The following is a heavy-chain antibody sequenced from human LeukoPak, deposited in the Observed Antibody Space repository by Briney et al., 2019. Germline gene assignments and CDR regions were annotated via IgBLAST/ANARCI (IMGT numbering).Heavy chain of an antibody. CDR1: GFTFSFYW. J-gene: IGHJ4*02. D-gene: IGHD2-15*01. Sequence: GGSLRLSCAASGFTFSFYWMHWVRQAPGKGLVWVSRISSDGSRSYADSVKGRFTTSRDNAKNTVYLQMNSLRAEDTAVYYCGLGYCSGGSCYHIDYWGQGTLVTVSS. CDR3: GLGYCSGGSCYHIDY. CDR2: ISSDGSR. V-gene: IGHV3-74*01.